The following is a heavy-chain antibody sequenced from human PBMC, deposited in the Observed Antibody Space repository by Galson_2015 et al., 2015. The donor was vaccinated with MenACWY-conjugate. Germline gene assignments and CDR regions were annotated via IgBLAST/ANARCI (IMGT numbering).Heavy chain of an antibody. CDR1: GFTFSSYG. CDR3: AKDFASNGYCSSTSCYYHGMDV. D-gene: IGHD2-2*01. V-gene: IGHV3-30*18. J-gene: IGHJ6*02. CDR2: ISYDGSNK. Sequence: LRLSCAASGFTFSSYGMHWVRQAPGKGLEWVVVISYDGSNKYYADSVKGRFTISRDNSKNTLYLQMNSLRAEDTAVYYCAKDFASNGYCSSTSCYYHGMDVWGQGTTVTVSS.